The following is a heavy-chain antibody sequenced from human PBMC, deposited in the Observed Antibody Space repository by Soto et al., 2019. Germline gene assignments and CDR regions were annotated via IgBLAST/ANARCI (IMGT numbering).Heavy chain of an antibody. V-gene: IGHV4-34*01. CDR2: INHSGST. CDR1: GGSFSCYF. CDR3: ARGVPXRLVVQTDAPDKYYFDS. D-gene: IGHD2-15*01. J-gene: IGHJ4*02. Sequence: SETLSLTCAVYGGSFSCYFWTWIRQSPGKGLEWIGEINHSGSTNFNPSLKSRLSISVDTSKNQFSLNLNSMTAADTAAYYCARGVPXRLVVQTDAPDKYYFDSWGLGTLVTVSS.